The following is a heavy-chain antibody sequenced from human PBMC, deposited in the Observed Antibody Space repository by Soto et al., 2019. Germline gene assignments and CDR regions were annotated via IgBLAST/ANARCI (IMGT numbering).Heavy chain of an antibody. J-gene: IGHJ6*03. CDR1: GLTFSSYG. CDR2: IWYDGSNK. V-gene: IGHV3-33*01. Sequence: GGSLRLSCAASGLTFSSYGMHWVRQDPGKGREWVAVIWYDGSNKYYADSVKGRFTISRDNSKNTLYLQMNSLRAEDTAVYYCARERDYGDYGMNYYYYYMDVWGKGTTVTVSS. CDR3: ARERDYGDYGMNYYYYYMDV. D-gene: IGHD4-17*01.